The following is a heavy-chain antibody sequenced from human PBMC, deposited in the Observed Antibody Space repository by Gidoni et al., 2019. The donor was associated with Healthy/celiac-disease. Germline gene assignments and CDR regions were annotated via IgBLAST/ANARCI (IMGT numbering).Heavy chain of an antibody. CDR2: IYYRGST. CDR3: ARHSRRLGTKFDY. V-gene: IGHV4-59*08. Sequence: VQLQESGPGLVKPSETLSLTCTVSGCSISSYYWRLIRQPPGKGLEWIGYIYYRGSTNYNPPLKSRVTISVDTSKNQFSLKLSSVTAADTAVYYCARHSRRLGTKFDYWGQGTLVTVSS. CDR1: GCSISSYY. J-gene: IGHJ4*02. D-gene: IGHD1-7*01.